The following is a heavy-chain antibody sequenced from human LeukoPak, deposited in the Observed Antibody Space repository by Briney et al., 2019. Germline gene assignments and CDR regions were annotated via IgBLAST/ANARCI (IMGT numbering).Heavy chain of an antibody. CDR1: GFTFSSYA. J-gene: IGHJ4*02. V-gene: IGHV3-23*01. Sequence: GGSLRLSCAASGFTFSSYAMSWVRQAPGKGLEWVSVISGSGGSTYYADSVKGRFTISGDNSKDTLYLQMNGLRAEDTAVYYCAKEGRSGWSSFDYWGQGTLVTVSS. D-gene: IGHD6-19*01. CDR2: ISGSGGST. CDR3: AKEGRSGWSSFDY.